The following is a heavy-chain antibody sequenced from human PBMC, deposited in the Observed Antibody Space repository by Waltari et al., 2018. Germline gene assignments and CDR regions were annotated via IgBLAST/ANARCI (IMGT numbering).Heavy chain of an antibody. CDR2: ISWNSGSI. CDR3: AKALSLRLGELSPRAYYFDY. CDR1: GFTFDDYA. Sequence: EVQLVESGGGLVQPGRSLRLSCAASGFTFDDYAMHWVRQAPGKGLEWVSGISWNSGSIGHADSVKGLFNISIDNAKNSLYLQMNSLRAEDTALYYCAKALSLRLGELSPRAYYFDYWGQGTLVTVSS. J-gene: IGHJ4*02. V-gene: IGHV3-9*01. D-gene: IGHD3-16*02.